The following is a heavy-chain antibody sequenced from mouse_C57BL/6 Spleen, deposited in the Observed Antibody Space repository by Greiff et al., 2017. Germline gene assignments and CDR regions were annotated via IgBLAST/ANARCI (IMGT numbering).Heavy chain of an antibody. V-gene: IGHV2-5*01. CDR2: IWSGGST. Sequence: QVQLKQSGPGLVQPSQSLSITCTVSGFSLTSSGVHWVRQSPGKGLEWLGVIWSGGSTDYTASFMSRLSITKDNSKGQVYFKKNSLQADDTAIYYCAAPIVTPAGPAWCAYWGQGTLVTVSA. J-gene: IGHJ3*01. CDR3: AAPIVTPAGPAWCAY. CDR1: GFSLTSSG. D-gene: IGHD2-5*01.